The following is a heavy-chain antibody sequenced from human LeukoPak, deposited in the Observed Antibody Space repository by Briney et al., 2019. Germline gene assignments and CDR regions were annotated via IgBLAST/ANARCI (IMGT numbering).Heavy chain of an antibody. CDR3: ARGDSSGWYPDPYGMDV. Sequence: GASVKVSCKASGYIFTSYVMHWVRQAPGQRLEWMGWISAYNGNTNYAQKLQGRVTMTTDTSTSTAYMELRSLRSDDTAVYYCARGDSSGWYPDPYGMDVWGQGTTVTVSS. CDR2: ISAYNGNT. V-gene: IGHV1-18*01. CDR1: GYIFTSYV. D-gene: IGHD6-19*01. J-gene: IGHJ6*02.